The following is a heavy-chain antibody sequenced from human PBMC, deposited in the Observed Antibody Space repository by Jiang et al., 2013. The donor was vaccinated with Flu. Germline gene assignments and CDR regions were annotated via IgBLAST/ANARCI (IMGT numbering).Heavy chain of an antibody. J-gene: IGHJ6*02. CDR3: ARGLAGPGDYYYVRYGRR. CDR2: IIPILGIA. Sequence: SGAEVKKPGSSVKVSCKASGGTFSSYAISWVRQAPGQGLEWMGRIIPILGIANYAQKFQGRVTITADKSTSTAYMELSSLRSEDTAVYYCARGLAGPGDYYYVRYGRRGAEGATVTVSS. D-gene: IGHD3-16*01. V-gene: IGHV1-69*04. CDR1: GGTFSSYA.